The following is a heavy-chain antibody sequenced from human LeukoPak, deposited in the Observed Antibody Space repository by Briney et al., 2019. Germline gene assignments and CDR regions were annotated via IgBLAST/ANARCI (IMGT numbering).Heavy chain of an antibody. CDR3: ASHTTTVTTSWFDP. Sequence: GASVKASCKASGYTFTGYYMHWVRQAPGQGLEWMGWINPNSGGTNYAQKFQGRVTMTRDTSISTAYMELSRLRSDDTAVYYCASHTTTVTTSWFDPWGQGTLVTVSS. CDR2: INPNSGGT. CDR1: GYTFTGYY. J-gene: IGHJ5*02. D-gene: IGHD4-17*01. V-gene: IGHV1-2*02.